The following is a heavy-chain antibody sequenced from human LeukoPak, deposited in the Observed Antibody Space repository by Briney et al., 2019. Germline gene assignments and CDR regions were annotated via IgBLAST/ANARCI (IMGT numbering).Heavy chain of an antibody. J-gene: IGHJ4*02. D-gene: IGHD3-22*01. CDR1: GGSISSYY. CDR3: ATYYYDSSDFDY. V-gene: IGHV4-59*01. Sequence: SETLSLTCTVSGGSISSYYWSWIRQPPGKGLEWIGYIYYSGSTNYNPSLKSRVTISVDTSKNQFSLKLSSVTAADTAVYYCATYYYDSSDFDYWGQGTLVTVSS. CDR2: IYYSGST.